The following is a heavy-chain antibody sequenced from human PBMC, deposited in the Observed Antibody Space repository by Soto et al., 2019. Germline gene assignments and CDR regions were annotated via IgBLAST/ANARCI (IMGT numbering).Heavy chain of an antibody. CDR2: ISAHNCNT. V-gene: IGHV1-18*01. CDR1: GYAFTTYG. D-gene: IGHD1-1*01. Sequence: QVHLVPSGAELKKPGASVKVSCQGSGYAFTTYGITRVRQATVQGLEWMGLISAHNCNTNYAQKLQGRVTVTRDTSPSAAYMGLRSLRYDDTAVYYCARGRYGDYWGQGALVTVPS. J-gene: IGHJ4*02. CDR3: ARGRYGDY.